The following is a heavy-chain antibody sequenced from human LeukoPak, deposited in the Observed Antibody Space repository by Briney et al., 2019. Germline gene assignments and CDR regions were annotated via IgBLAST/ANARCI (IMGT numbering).Heavy chain of an antibody. CDR2: IYSGGST. J-gene: IGHJ4*02. CDR1: GFTVSSNY. CDR3: ARARGWYSSGWYGYYFDY. V-gene: IGHV3-53*01. Sequence: GGSLRLSCAASGFTVSSNYMSWVRRAPGKGLEWVSVIYSGGSTYYADSVKGRFTISRDNSKNTLYLQMNSLRAEDTAVYYCARARGWYSSGWYGYYFDYWGQGTLVTVSS. D-gene: IGHD6-19*01.